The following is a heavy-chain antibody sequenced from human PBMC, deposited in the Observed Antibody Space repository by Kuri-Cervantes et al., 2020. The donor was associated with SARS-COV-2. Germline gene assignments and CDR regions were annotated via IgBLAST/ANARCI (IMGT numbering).Heavy chain of an antibody. CDR2: ISSNGGST. V-gene: IGHV3-64*01. CDR1: GFTFSSYA. D-gene: IGHD6-19*01. Sequence: GESLKISCAASGFTFSSYAMHWVRQAPGKGLEYVSAISSNGGSTYYANSVKGRFTISRDNSKNTLYLQMNSLRAEDTAVYYCARDAEQWLVPERNWFDPWGQGTLVTVSS. CDR3: ARDAEQWLVPERNWFDP. J-gene: IGHJ5*02.